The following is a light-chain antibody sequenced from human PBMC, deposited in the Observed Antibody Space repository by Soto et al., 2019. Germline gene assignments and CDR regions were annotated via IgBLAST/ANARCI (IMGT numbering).Light chain of an antibody. Sequence: QSALTQPASVSGSPGQSITISCTGTSSDVGGYNYVSWYQQHPGKDPKLMIYDVSNRPSGVSNRFSGSKSGNTASLTISGLQADDDAYYYCSSYTSSSTLLYGFGTGPKLTVL. V-gene: IGLV2-14*01. J-gene: IGLJ1*01. CDR1: SSDVGGYNY. CDR3: SSYTSSSTLLYG. CDR2: DVS.